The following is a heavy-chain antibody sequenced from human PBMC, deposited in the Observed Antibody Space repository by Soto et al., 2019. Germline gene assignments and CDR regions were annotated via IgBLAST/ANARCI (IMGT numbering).Heavy chain of an antibody. CDR1: GGSISSSNW. V-gene: IGHV4-4*02. J-gene: IGHJ4*02. Sequence: SETLSLTCAVSGGSISSSNWWSRVRQPPGKGLEWIGEIYHSGSTNYNPSLKSRVTISVDKSKNQFSLKLSSVTAADTAVYYCASLHYYDSSGYYYFDYWGQGTLVTVSS. D-gene: IGHD3-22*01. CDR2: IYHSGST. CDR3: ASLHYYDSSGYYYFDY.